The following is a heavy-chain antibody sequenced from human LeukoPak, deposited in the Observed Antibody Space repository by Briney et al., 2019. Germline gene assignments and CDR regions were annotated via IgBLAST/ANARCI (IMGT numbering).Heavy chain of an antibody. Sequence: GGSLRLSCAASGFTFSTYSMHWVRQAPGKGLESVSAISSNGGSTYYANSVKGGFTISRDNSKNTLYLQMGSLRAEDMAVYYCAREYYGGYIDYWGQGTLVTVSS. V-gene: IGHV3-64*01. CDR3: AREYYGGYIDY. D-gene: IGHD2-21*01. J-gene: IGHJ4*02. CDR2: ISSNGGST. CDR1: GFTFSTYS.